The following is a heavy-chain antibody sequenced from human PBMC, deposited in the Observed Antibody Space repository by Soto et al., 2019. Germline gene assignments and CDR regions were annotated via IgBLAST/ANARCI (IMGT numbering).Heavy chain of an antibody. J-gene: IGHJ4*02. CDR2: VYNSGST. D-gene: IGHD6-13*01. CDR1: GGSISSNY. CDR3: ARYRSEAVAGYTLDN. Sequence: SETLSLTCTVSGGSISSNYWTWIRQPPGKGLEWIGYVYNSGSTNYNPSLRSRVTISEDTSKSQVSLKVNSMTAADTAVYYGARYRSEAVAGYTLDNWGQGMLVTVSS. V-gene: IGHV4-59*01.